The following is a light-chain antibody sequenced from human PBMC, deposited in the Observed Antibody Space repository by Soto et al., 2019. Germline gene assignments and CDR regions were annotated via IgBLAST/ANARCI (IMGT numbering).Light chain of an antibody. Sequence: TQSPGLLSASTGERVTISCRMSQGISSYLAWYQQKPGQAPRLLIYGASSRATGIPDRFSGSGSGTDFTLTISKLEPEDFALFYCQQYGNSPLTFGGGTKVDNK. CDR2: GAS. V-gene: IGKV3-20*01. CDR1: QGISSY. J-gene: IGKJ4*01. CDR3: QQYGNSPLT.